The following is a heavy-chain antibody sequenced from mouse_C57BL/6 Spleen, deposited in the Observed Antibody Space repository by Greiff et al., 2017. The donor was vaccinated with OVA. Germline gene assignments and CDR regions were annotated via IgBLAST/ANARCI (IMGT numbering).Heavy chain of an antibody. D-gene: IGHD1-1*01. J-gene: IGHJ2*01. CDR3: ARFPFITTVRGAHFDY. CDR1: GYTFTDYY. CDR2: INPNNGGT. Sequence: EVQLQQSGPELVKPGASVKISCKASGYTFTDYYMNWVKQSHGKSLEWIGDINPNNGGTSYNQKFKGKATLTVDKSSSTAYMELRSLTSEDSAVYYCARFPFITTVRGAHFDYWGQGTTLTVSS. V-gene: IGHV1-26*01.